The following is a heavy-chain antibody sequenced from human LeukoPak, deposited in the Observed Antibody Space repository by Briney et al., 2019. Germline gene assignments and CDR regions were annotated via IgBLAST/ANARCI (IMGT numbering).Heavy chain of an antibody. J-gene: IGHJ4*02. CDR3: ASSLYYFDY. CDR1: GGSFSGYY. Sequence: SETLSLTCAVYGGSFSGYYWSWIRQPPGRGLEWIGEINHSGSTNYNPSLKSRVTISVDTSKNQFSLKLSSVTAADTAVYYCASSLYYFDYWGQGTLVTVFS. V-gene: IGHV4-34*01. CDR2: INHSGST.